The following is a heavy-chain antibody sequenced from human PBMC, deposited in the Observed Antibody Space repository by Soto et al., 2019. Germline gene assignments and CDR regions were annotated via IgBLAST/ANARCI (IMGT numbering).Heavy chain of an antibody. D-gene: IGHD3-22*01. CDR1: GFTFSSYA. CDR2: ISGSGGST. Sequence: EVQLLESGGGLVQPGGSLRLSCAASGFTFSSYAMSWVRQAPGKGLEWVSAISGSGGSTYYEDSVKGRFTISRDNSKNKLYVQMNSVKAEDTAVGYGAIVMYYGDRTYLDLWFRGTLLTVSS. CDR3: AIVMYYGDRTYLDL. J-gene: IGHJ2*01. V-gene: IGHV3-23*01.